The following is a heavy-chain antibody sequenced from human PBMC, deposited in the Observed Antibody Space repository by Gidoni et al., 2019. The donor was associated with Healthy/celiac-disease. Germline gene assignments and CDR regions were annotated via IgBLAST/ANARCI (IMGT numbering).Heavy chain of an antibody. CDR2: IIPIFGTA. CDR3: ARAGSSGSYAEYFQH. D-gene: IGHD3-22*01. Sequence: QVQLVQSGAEVKKPGSSVKVACKASGGTYSSYAISWVRQAPGQGFEWMGGIIPIFGTANYAQKFQGRVTITAVESTSTAYMELSSLRSEDTAVYYCARAGSSGSYAEYFQHWGQGTLVTVSS. V-gene: IGHV1-69*01. J-gene: IGHJ1*01. CDR1: GGTYSSYA.